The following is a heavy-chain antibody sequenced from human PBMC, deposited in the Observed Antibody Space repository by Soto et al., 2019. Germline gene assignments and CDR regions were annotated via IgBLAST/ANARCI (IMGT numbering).Heavy chain of an antibody. CDR2: ISGSGSTI. V-gene: IGHV3-23*01. Sequence: PGGSLRLSCAASGFTFSSYAVSWVRQAPGKGPEWISSISGSGSTIYYADSVKGRFTISRDNSKNTLHLQMNSLRAEDTAVYYCTRDASRDSSARGWFDPWGPGTLVTVSS. CDR1: GFTFSSYA. CDR3: TRDASRDSSARGWFDP. D-gene: IGHD6-13*01. J-gene: IGHJ5*02.